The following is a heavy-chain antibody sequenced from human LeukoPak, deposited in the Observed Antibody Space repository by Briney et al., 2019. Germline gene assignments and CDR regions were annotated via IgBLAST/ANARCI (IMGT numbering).Heavy chain of an antibody. J-gene: IGHJ3*02. CDR3: ATTLYYYDSSGYADAFDI. CDR2: IYTSGST. CDR1: GGSISSYY. D-gene: IGHD3-22*01. Sequence: SETLSLTCTVSGGSISSYYWNWIRQPAGKGLEWIGRIYTSGSTNYNPSLKGRVTMSVDTSKNQFSLKLSSVTAADTSVYYCATTLYYYDSSGYADAFDIWGQGTMVTVSS. V-gene: IGHV4-4*07.